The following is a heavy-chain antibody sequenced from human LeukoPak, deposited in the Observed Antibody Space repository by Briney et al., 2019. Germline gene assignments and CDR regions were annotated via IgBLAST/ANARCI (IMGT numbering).Heavy chain of an antibody. V-gene: IGHV3-23*01. CDR3: AKDYYQYSGCDY. Sequence: GGSLRLSCAASGFTFSTYAMSWVRQAPWKGLEWVSGIGTSGGSTYYADSVKGRFTISRDNSKNTLYLQMNSLRAEDTAVYYCAKDYYQYSGCDYWGQGTLVTVSS. J-gene: IGHJ4*02. CDR1: GFTFSTYA. D-gene: IGHD5-12*01. CDR2: IGTSGGST.